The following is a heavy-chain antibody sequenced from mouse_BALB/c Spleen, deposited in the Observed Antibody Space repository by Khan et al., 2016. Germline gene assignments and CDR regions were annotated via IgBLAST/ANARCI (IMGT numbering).Heavy chain of an antibody. J-gene: IGHJ4*01. CDR2: INPSTGYT. CDR1: GYTFTSYW. V-gene: IGHV1-7*01. CDR3: ARTYGNARDY. D-gene: IGHD2-1*01. Sequence: QVQLQQSGAELAKPGASVKMSCKASGYTFTSYWMHWVKQRPGQGLEWIGYINPSTGYTEYNQKFKDKATLTADKSSSTAYMQLSSLTSEDSAVXYWARTYGNARDYWGQGTSVTVSS.